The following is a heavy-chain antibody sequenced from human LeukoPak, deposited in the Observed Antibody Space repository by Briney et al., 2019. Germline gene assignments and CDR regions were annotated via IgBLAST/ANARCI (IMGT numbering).Heavy chain of an antibody. J-gene: IGHJ4*02. D-gene: IGHD2/OR15-2a*01. Sequence: GESLKISCKASGYSFTSCWIGWVRQMPGKGLEWMGIIYPGDSDTRYSPSFQGQVTISADKSVSTAYLRWSSLKASDTAMCYCARLIIPTAPFDYWGQGTLVTVSS. CDR1: GYSFTSCW. V-gene: IGHV5-51*01. CDR2: IYPGDSDT. CDR3: ARLIIPTAPFDY.